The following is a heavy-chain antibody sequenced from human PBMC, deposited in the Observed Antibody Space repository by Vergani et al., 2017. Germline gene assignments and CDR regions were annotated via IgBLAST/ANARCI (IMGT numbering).Heavy chain of an antibody. CDR3: ARDYPDCGGDCYYFDY. J-gene: IGHJ4*02. D-gene: IGHD2-21*02. V-gene: IGHV1-69*08. Sequence: QVQLVQSGAEVKKPGSSVKVSCKASGGTFSSYTISWVRQAPGQGLEWMGRIIPILGIANYAQKFQGRVTITADKSTSTAYMELSSLRSEDTAVYYCARDYPDCGGDCYYFDYWGQGTLVTVSS. CDR2: IIPILGIA. CDR1: GGTFSSYT.